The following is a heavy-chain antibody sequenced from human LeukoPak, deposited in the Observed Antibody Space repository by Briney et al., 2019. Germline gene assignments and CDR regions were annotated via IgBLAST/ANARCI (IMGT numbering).Heavy chain of an antibody. V-gene: IGHV3-23*01. Sequence: GGSLRLSCAASGFTFSSYAMSWVRQAPGKGLEWVSAISGSGGSTYYADSVKGRFTISRDNSKDTLYLQMNSLRAEDTAVYYCAKDGFWSGFAFDYWGQGTLVTVSS. J-gene: IGHJ4*02. CDR3: AKDGFWSGFAFDY. CDR1: GFTFSSYA. CDR2: ISGSGGST. D-gene: IGHD3-3*01.